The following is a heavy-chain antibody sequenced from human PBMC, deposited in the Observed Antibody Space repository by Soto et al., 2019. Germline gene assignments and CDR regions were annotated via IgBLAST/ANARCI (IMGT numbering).Heavy chain of an antibody. D-gene: IGHD2-15*01. J-gene: IGHJ4*02. CDR2: MWSDGSTK. V-gene: IGHV3-33*01. CDR3: ARDPHHCSGGSCYSVGFDY. Sequence: PGGSLRLSCAASGFTFSNFGMHWVRQAPGKGLEWVTVMWSDGSTKYYADSVKGRFTISRENSENKLYLQMNSLTAEDTAVYYCARDPHHCSGGSCYSVGFDYWGQGTLVTVYS. CDR1: GFTFSNFG.